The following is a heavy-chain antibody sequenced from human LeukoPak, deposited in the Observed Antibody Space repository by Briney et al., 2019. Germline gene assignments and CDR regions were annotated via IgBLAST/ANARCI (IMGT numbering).Heavy chain of an antibody. Sequence: SVKVSCKASGGTFSSYAISWVRQAPGQGLEWMGRIIPILGIANYAQKFQGRVTITADKSTSTAYMELSSLRSEDTAVYHCARAAIVATINYFDYWGQGTLVTVSS. CDR1: GGTFSSYA. V-gene: IGHV1-69*04. D-gene: IGHD5-12*01. CDR3: ARAAIVATINYFDY. J-gene: IGHJ4*02. CDR2: IIPILGIA.